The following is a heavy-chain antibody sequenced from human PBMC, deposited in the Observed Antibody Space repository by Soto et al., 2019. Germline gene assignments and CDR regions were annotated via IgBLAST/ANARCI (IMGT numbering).Heavy chain of an antibody. D-gene: IGHD6-25*01. Sequence: EVQLVESGGGLVQPGRSLRLSCAASGFTFDDNAMHWVRQSPGKGLEWVSGISWNSGTIAYADSVKGRFTISRDNAKNSLYLEMKSLRAEDTALYYCGRDMYFITAAGGGIDDWGQGTLVTVSS. CDR1: GFTFDDNA. CDR2: ISWNSGTI. CDR3: GRDMYFITAAGGGIDD. J-gene: IGHJ4*02. V-gene: IGHV3-9*01.